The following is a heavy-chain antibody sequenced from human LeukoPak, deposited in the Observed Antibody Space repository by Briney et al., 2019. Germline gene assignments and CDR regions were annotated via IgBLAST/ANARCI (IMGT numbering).Heavy chain of an antibody. CDR3: AKDMRQQLVRAVDY. Sequence: GGSLRLSCAASGFTFSSYAMSWVRQAPGKGLEWVSAISGSGGSTYYADSVKGRFTISRDNSKNTLYLQMNSLRAEDTALYYCAKDMRQQLVRAVDYWGQGTLVTVSS. D-gene: IGHD6-13*01. V-gene: IGHV3-23*01. CDR1: GFTFSSYA. J-gene: IGHJ4*02. CDR2: ISGSGGST.